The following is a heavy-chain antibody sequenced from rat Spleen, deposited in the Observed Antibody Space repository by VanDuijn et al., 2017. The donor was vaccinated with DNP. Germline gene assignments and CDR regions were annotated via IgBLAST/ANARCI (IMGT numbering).Heavy chain of an antibody. CDR1: GLTFSNYG. D-gene: IGHD1-4*01. J-gene: IGHJ2*01. Sequence: EVQLVESGGGLVQPGRSLKLSCEASGLTFSNYGMAWVRQAPTRGLEWVATISYDGSTTNYRDSVKGRFTISRDNAKSTLYLQMDSLRSEDTATYYCASRPPPTRGPFDYWGQGVTVTVSS. V-gene: IGHV5-29*01. CDR3: ASRPPPTRGPFDY. CDR2: ISYDGSTT.